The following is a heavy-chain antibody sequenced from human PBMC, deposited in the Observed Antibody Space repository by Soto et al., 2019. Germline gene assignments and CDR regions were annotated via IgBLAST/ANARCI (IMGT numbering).Heavy chain of an antibody. D-gene: IGHD3-9*01. J-gene: IGHJ4*02. CDR1: GFTFSSYW. Sequence: EVQLVESGGGLVQPGGSLRLSCAASGFTFSSYWMSWVRQAPGKGLEWVANIKQDGSEKYYVDSVKGRFTISRDNAKNSLYLQMNSLRAEDTAVYYCASFYFDWLFSFDYWGQGTLVTVSS. V-gene: IGHV3-7*01. CDR3: ASFYFDWLFSFDY. CDR2: IKQDGSEK.